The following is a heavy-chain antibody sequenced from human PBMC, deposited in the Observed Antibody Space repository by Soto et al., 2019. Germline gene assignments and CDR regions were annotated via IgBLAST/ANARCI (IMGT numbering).Heavy chain of an antibody. CDR2: IIPIYASP. CDR3: ALTVNGSRSPLAP. J-gene: IGHJ5*02. D-gene: IGHD3-10*01. V-gene: IGHV1-69*06. CDR1: GGTFSSNA. Sequence: GASVKVSCKASGGTFSSNAISWVRQAPGQGLEWMGGIIPIYASPNYAQNFQGRVTVTADKATSTAYLELSRLKFADSAIYYCALTVNGSRSPLAPWGQGTLVTVSS.